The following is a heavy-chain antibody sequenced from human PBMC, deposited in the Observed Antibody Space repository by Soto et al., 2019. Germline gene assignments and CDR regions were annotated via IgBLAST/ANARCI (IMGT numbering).Heavy chain of an antibody. V-gene: IGHV4-59*01. J-gene: IGHJ4*02. CDR3: ARGGAYSYPYYFDY. D-gene: IGHD2-15*01. CDR2: IYYSGNT. CDR1: GGSISTYY. Sequence: PSETLSLTCTVSGGSISTYYWTWIRQPPGKGLEWIGYIYYSGNTNYNPSLKSRVTISEDTSKKQFSLKLSSVTAADTAVYYCARGGAYSYPYYFDYWGQGTLVTVSS.